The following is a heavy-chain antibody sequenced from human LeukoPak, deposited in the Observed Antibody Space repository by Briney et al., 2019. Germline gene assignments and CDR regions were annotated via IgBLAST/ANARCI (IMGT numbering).Heavy chain of an antibody. CDR3: AKGNNHYGDYDC. CDR1: GFTIHSYS. D-gene: IGHD4-17*01. V-gene: IGHV3-43*02. Sequence: PGGSLRLSCTASGFTIHSYSIHWVRQSPGRGLEWVSLIDGAGNTYYADSVKGRFTISRDNSKNSLYLQMNSLRIEDTALYFCAKGNNHYGDYDCWGQGTLVTVSS. CDR2: IDGAGNT. J-gene: IGHJ4*02.